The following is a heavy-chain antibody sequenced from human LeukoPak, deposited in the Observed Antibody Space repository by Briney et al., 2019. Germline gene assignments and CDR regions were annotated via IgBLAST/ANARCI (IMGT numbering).Heavy chain of an antibody. CDR1: GFTFSSYE. CDR3: ARVLSTVTTFDY. V-gene: IGHV3-48*03. D-gene: IGHD4-17*01. CDR2: ISSSGSNK. J-gene: IGHJ4*02. Sequence: GGSLRLSCAASGFTFSSYEINWVRQAPGKGLEWVSYISSSGSNKYYAVSVKGRFTISRDNAKNSLYLQMNSLRAEDTAVYYCARVLSTVTTFDYWGQGTLVTVSS.